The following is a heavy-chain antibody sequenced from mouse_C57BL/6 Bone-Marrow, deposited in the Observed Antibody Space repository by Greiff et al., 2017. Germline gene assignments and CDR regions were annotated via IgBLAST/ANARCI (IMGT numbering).Heavy chain of an antibody. V-gene: IGHV1-55*01. CDR1: GYTFTSYW. D-gene: IGHD1-1*01. Sequence: QVQLQQPGAELVKPGASVKMSCKASGYTFTSYWITWVKQRPGQGLEWIGDIYPGSGSTNYNEKFKSKATLTVDTSSSTAYMQLSSLTSEDSAVYYGANDYYGSRGYAMDYWGQGTSVTVSS. CDR2: IYPGSGST. J-gene: IGHJ4*01. CDR3: ANDYYGSRGYAMDY.